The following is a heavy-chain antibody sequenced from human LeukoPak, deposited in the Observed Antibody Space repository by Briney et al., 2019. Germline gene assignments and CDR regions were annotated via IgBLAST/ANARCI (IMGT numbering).Heavy chain of an antibody. V-gene: IGHV4-59*01. J-gene: IGHJ4*02. CDR3: ARFADSSGYYYYFGY. CDR1: DGSISSYY. CDR2: IYYSGST. Sequence: SETLSLTCTVSDGSISSYYWSWIRQPPGKGLEWIGYIYYSGSTNYNPSLKSRVTMSVDTSKNQFSLKLSSVTAADTAVYYCARFADSSGYYYYFGYWGQGTLVTVSS. D-gene: IGHD3-22*01.